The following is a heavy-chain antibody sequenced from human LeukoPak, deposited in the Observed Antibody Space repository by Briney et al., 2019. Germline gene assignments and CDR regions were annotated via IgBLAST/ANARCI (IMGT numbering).Heavy chain of an antibody. Sequence: GGSLRLSCAASGFTFSSYGMSWVRQAPGKGLEWVSVISGSGGSTYYAASVKGRFTISRDNSKNTLYLQMSSLRAEDTALYYCARARGDYSFDYWGQGTLVTVSS. V-gene: IGHV3-23*01. CDR3: ARARGDYSFDY. J-gene: IGHJ4*02. CDR2: ISGSGGST. D-gene: IGHD4-17*01. CDR1: GFTFSSYG.